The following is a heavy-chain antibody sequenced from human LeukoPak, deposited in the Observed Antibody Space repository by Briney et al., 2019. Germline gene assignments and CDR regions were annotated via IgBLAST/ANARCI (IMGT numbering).Heavy chain of an antibody. CDR3: ARGRVYYDILTGYYDY. CDR1: GGSISSGNYY. D-gene: IGHD3-9*01. Sequence: SQTLSLTCTVSGGSISSGNYYWNWIRQPAGKGLEWIGRINTSGSTNYNPSLKSRVTISVDTSKNQFSLKLSSVTAADTAVYYCARGRVYYDILTGYYDYWGQGTLVTVSS. V-gene: IGHV4-61*02. CDR2: INTSGST. J-gene: IGHJ4*02.